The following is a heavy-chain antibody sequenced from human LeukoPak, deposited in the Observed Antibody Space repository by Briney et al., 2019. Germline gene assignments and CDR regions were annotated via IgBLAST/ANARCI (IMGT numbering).Heavy chain of an antibody. D-gene: IGHD2-15*01. V-gene: IGHV5-51*01. CDR2: IYPGDSDT. CDR1: GYGFTSYW. CDR3: ARLVSCSGGSCYPYYYYYGMDV. J-gene: IGHJ6*02. Sequence: GESLKISCKGSGYGFTSYWIGWVRQMPGKGLEWMGIIYPGDSDTRYSPSFQGQVTISADKSISTAYLQWSSLKASDTAMYYCARLVSCSGGSCYPYYYYYGMDVWGQGTTVTVSS.